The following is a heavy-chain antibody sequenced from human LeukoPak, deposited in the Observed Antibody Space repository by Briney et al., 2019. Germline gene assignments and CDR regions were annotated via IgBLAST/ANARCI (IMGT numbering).Heavy chain of an antibody. J-gene: IGHJ6*02. CDR3: ARDWVSGDSKQDFYDYGLYL. CDR1: GDSISSGGYY. Sequence: PSETLSFTCTVSGDSISSGGYYWSCIRQHPGKGLEWIGYIYYSGSTSYNPSLKSRVIISVDTSKNQFSLKLCSVTAADTTVYYCARDWVSGDSKQDFYDYGLYLWGQGTTVTVSS. CDR2: IYYSGST. D-gene: IGHD4-17*01. V-gene: IGHV4-31*03.